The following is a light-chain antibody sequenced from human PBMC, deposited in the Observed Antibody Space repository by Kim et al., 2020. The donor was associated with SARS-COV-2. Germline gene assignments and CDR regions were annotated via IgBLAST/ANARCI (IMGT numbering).Light chain of an antibody. V-gene: IGLV1-44*01. CDR2: SND. CDR3: AAWDDSLNGSV. Sequence: QSLLTQPPSASGTPGQSVTISCSGSISNIGSNVVNWYQQLPGTAPKLLIYSNDYRPSGVPDRFSGSKSGTSASLAISGLQSEDEADYYCAAWDDSLNGSVFGGGTQLTVL. CDR1: ISNIGSNV. J-gene: IGLJ3*02.